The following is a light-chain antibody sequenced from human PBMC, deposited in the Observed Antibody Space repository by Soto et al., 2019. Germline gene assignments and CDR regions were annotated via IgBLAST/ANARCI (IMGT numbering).Light chain of an antibody. CDR1: TSNFGSNS. CDR2: GNN. CDR3: ASWDDSLTDPVV. J-gene: IGLJ2*01. Sequence: QPVLTQPPSASGTPGQRVTISCSGDTSNFGSNSVNWYQQLPGTAPKLLIYGNNQRPSGVPDRFSGSKSGTSASLAISGLQSEDEADYYCASWDDSLTDPVVFGGGTQLTVL. V-gene: IGLV1-44*01.